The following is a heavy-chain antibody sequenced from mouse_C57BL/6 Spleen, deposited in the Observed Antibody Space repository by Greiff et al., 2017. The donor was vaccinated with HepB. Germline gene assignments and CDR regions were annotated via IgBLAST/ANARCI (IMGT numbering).Heavy chain of an antibody. CDR2: INPGSGGT. D-gene: IGHD2-1*01. Sequence: QVQLQHSGAELVRPGTSVKVSCKASGYAFTNYLIEWVKQRPGQGLEWIGVINPGSGGTNYNEKFKGKATLTADKSSSTAYMQLSSLTSEDSAVYFCARSDYGNFDYWGQGTTLTVSS. J-gene: IGHJ2*01. V-gene: IGHV1-54*01. CDR3: ARSDYGNFDY. CDR1: GYAFTNYL.